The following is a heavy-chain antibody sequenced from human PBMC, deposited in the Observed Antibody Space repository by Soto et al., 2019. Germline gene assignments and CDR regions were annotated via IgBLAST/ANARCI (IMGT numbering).Heavy chain of an antibody. D-gene: IGHD2-15*01. V-gene: IGHV3-30*03. Sequence: GGSLRLSCAASGLTFNNFGMPWVRQAPGKGVKGVAGIRDDGSKKHYADSVKGRYTISRDNTKSALYLQKNSLTAEDTDVYYCAIDANEVVAGRGGGFDPWGQGTLVTVSS. J-gene: IGHJ5*02. CDR3: AIDANEVVAGRGGGFDP. CDR2: IRDDGSKK. CDR1: GLTFNNFG.